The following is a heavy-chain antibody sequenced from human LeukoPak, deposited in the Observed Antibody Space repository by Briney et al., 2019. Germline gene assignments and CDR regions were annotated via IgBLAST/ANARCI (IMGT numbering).Heavy chain of an antibody. Sequence: PGGSLRLSCAASGFTFSNYWMSWVRQAPGKGLEWVAHINQDGSEEHSMDSVKARFIISRDNAKNSLSLQMDSLRAEDTAVYYCVRDGGVSGYDLLDYWGQGTLVTVSS. CDR2: INQDGSEE. CDR1: GFTFSNYW. V-gene: IGHV3-7*01. D-gene: IGHD5-12*01. J-gene: IGHJ4*02. CDR3: VRDGGVSGYDLLDY.